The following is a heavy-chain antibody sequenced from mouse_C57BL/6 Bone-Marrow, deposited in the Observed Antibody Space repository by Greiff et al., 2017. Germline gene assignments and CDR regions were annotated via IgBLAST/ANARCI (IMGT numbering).Heavy chain of an antibody. J-gene: IGHJ3*01. CDR1: GYTFTDYY. D-gene: IGHD2-4*01. Sequence: VQLQQSGPVLVKPGASVKMSCKASGYTFTDYYMNWVKQSHGKSLEWIGVINPHNGGTSYNQKFKGKATLTVDKSSSTAYMELNSLTSEDSAVYYCARMRIYYDYAWGQGTLVTVSA. V-gene: IGHV1-19*01. CDR2: INPHNGGT. CDR3: ARMRIYYDYA.